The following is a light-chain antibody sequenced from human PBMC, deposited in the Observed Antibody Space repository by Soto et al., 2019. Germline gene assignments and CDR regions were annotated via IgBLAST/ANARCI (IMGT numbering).Light chain of an antibody. V-gene: IGKV3-15*01. Sequence: PGERVTLSCRASQSVGTRYLTWSLQKPGQVPRLLIYGASTRATDIPARFSGSGSGTEGTITISSLKSEDGSEYYCQQYNNWTQTFGQGTKVDIK. J-gene: IGKJ1*01. CDR1: QSVGTRY. CDR2: GAS. CDR3: QQYNNWTQT.